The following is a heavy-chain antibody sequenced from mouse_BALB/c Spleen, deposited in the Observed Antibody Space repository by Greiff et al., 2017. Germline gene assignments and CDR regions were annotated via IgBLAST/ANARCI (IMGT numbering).Heavy chain of an antibody. CDR3: ARANLLPGGGFAY. CDR1: GFTFSSYA. D-gene: IGHD1-1*01. Sequence: EVKLVESGGGLVKPGGSLKLSCAASGFTFSSYAMSWVRQTPEKRLEWVASISSGGSTYYPDSVKGRFTISRDNARNILYLQMSSLRSEDTAMYYCARANLLPGGGFAYWGQGNLGTVAA. V-gene: IGHV5-6-5*01. CDR2: ISSGGST. J-gene: IGHJ3*01.